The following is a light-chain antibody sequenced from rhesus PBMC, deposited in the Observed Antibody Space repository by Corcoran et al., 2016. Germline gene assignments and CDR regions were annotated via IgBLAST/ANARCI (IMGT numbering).Light chain of an antibody. J-gene: IGKJ2*01. V-gene: IGKV1-25*01. Sequence: DIQMTQSPSSLSASVGDRVTITCRASQGITNDLAWYQQKPGEIPKLLIYESSSLQRGIPSRFSGSGSGTDFTLTISSLQAEDFATYYCQHYDSTPYSFGQGTKVEIK. CDR2: ESS. CDR1: QGITND. CDR3: QHYDSTPYS.